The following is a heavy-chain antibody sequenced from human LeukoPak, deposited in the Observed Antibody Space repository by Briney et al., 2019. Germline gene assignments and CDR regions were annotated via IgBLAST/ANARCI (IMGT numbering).Heavy chain of an antibody. D-gene: IGHD6-6*01. CDR1: GGSISSSSYY. J-gene: IGHJ4*02. CDR3: ARFRSVAARGGLDH. Sequence: PSETLSLTCTVSGGSISSSSYYWGWVRQAPGKGLEWVSGINWHGGSASYADSVKGRFTISRDSAKNSLYLQMNSLRAEDTALHYCARFRSVAARGGLDHWGQGTLVTVSS. V-gene: IGHV3-20*04. CDR2: INWHGGSA.